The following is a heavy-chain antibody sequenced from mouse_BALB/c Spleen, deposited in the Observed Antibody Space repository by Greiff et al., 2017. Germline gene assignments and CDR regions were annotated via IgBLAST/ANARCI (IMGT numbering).Heavy chain of an antibody. D-gene: IGHD1-1*01. Sequence: QVQLQQPGAELVKPGASVKMSCKASGYTFTSYWMHWVKQRPGQGLEWIGVIDPSDSYTSYNQKFKGKATLTVDTSSSTAYMQLSSLTSEDSAVYFCAAITTVVADAMDYWGQGTSVTVSS. J-gene: IGHJ4*01. CDR3: AAITTVVADAMDY. V-gene: IGHV1-59*01. CDR1: GYTFTSYW. CDR2: IDPSDSYT.